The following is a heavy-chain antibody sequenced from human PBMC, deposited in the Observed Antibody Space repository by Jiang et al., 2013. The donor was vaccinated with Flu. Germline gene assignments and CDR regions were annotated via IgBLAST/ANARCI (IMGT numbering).Heavy chain of an antibody. D-gene: IGHD6-19*01. J-gene: IGHJ4*02. CDR2: IYYSGST. CDR3: ARRAVAGLDY. V-gene: IGHV4-39*01. CDR1: GGSISSSSYY. Sequence: GLVKPSETLSLTCTVSGGSISSSSYYWGWIRQPPGKGREWIGSIYYSGSTYYNPSLKSRVTISVDTSKNQFSLKLSSVTAADTAVYYCARRAVAGLDYWGQGTLVTVSS.